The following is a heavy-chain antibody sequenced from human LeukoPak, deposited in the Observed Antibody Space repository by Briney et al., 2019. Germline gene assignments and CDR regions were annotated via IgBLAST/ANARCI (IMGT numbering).Heavy chain of an antibody. CDR3: AKDRRGEFDY. CDR2: ISWNSGSI. CDR1: GFTFDDYA. D-gene: IGHD3-10*01. V-gene: IGHV3-9*01. Sequence: GRSLRLSCAASGFTFDDYAMHWVRQAPGKGLEWVSGISWNSGSIGYADSVKGRFTISRDNAKNSLYLQMNSLRAEDTALYYCAKDRRGEFDYWGQGTLVTVSS. J-gene: IGHJ4*02.